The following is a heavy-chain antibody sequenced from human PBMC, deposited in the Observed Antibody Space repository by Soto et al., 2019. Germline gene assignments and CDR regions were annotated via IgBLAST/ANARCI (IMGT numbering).Heavy chain of an antibody. Sequence: EVQLVESGGDLVQPGGSLRLSCAASGFTFSSYWIHWVRRAPGKGLVWVSRINSDGSTTNYADSAKGRFTISRDNAKNTLYLQMNSLRAEDTTVYYCARGVAGYYAMDVWGQGTTVTVSS. V-gene: IGHV3-74*01. CDR3: ARGVAGYYAMDV. CDR1: GFTFSSYW. J-gene: IGHJ6*02. D-gene: IGHD2-15*01. CDR2: INSDGSTT.